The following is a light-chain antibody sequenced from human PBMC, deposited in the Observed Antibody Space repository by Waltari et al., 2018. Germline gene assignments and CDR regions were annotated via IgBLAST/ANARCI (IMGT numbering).Light chain of an antibody. CDR1: QNLSWSYNFKNY. CDR3: QQYYSTPPT. Sequence: DVVMTQSPDSLAVSLGERATINCKSSQNLSWSYNFKNYLSWYQQKPGQPPKLLIYWASTRESGVPDRFSGSGSGTDFTLTINGLQAEDVAVYYCQQYYSTPPTFGQGTELKIK. V-gene: IGKV4-1*01. CDR2: WAS. J-gene: IGKJ2*01.